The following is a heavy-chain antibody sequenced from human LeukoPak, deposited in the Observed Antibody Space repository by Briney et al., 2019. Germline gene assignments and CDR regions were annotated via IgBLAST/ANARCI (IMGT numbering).Heavy chain of an antibody. CDR2: MNPNSGNT. D-gene: IGHD6-6*01. Sequence: ASVKVSCKASGYTFTSYDINWVRQATGQGLEWMGWMNPNSGNTGYAQKFQGRVTITRNTSISTAYMELSSLRSEDTAVYYCARSSIAARQPWFDPWGQGTLVTASS. J-gene: IGHJ5*02. CDR1: GYTFTSYD. CDR3: ARSSIAARQPWFDP. V-gene: IGHV1-8*03.